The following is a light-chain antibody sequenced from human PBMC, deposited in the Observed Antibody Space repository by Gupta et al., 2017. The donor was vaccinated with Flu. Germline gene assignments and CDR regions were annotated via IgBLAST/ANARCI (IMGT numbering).Light chain of an antibody. V-gene: IGKV1-27*01. J-gene: IGKJ3*01. Sequence: DIQMTQSPSSLSASVGDRVTISCRASQRISNYLAWYQQKPGKVPKLLIYTATTLHSGVPSRFSGSGSGTDFTLTISSLQPEDVATYYCQKDNNAPFTFGPGTKVDIK. CDR1: QRISNY. CDR3: QKDNNAPFT. CDR2: TAT.